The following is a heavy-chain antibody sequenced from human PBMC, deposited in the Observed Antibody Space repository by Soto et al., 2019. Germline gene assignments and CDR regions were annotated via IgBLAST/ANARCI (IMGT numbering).Heavy chain of an antibody. CDR1: GGSITSGDYY. CDR2: IYYSGST. CDR3: AREKIAPRNYFDY. V-gene: IGHV4-30-4*01. J-gene: IGHJ4*02. Sequence: SENLSLTCTVSGGSITSGDYYWTWIRQPPGKGLEYIGYIYYSGSTYYNPSLESRITISVDTSKNQFSLKLSSVTAADTAVYYCAREKIAPRNYFDYCGQGTLVIVSS. D-gene: IGHD6-6*01.